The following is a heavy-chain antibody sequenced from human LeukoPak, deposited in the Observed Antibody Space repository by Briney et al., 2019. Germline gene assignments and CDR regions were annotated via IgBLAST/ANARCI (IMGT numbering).Heavy chain of an antibody. CDR2: ISAYNGNT. CDR1: GGTLSSYA. D-gene: IGHD3-10*01. J-gene: IGHJ5*02. V-gene: IGHV1-18*01. Sequence: GASVKVSCKASGGTLSSYAISWVRQAPGQGLEWMGWISAYNGNTNYAQKLQGRVTMTTDTSTSTAYMELRSLRSDDTAVYYCARDRPFGSGWFDPWGQGTLVTVSS. CDR3: ARDRPFGSGWFDP.